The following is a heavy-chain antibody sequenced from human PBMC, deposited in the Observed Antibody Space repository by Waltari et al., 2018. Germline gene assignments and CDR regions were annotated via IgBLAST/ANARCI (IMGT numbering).Heavy chain of an antibody. J-gene: IGHJ4*02. V-gene: IGHV1-2*02. CDR3: ARSGYYYGLDY. CDR1: GITFPGYY. Sequence: QVQLVQSGAEVKEPGASVRVSCKTSGITFPGYYIHWVRQAPGQGLEWMGWMNFNSGGTNYPRKFQGRVIMTRDTSITTLYMELTSLRSDDTAVYYCARSGYYYGLDYWGQGTPVTISS. D-gene: IGHD3-22*01. CDR2: MNFNSGGT.